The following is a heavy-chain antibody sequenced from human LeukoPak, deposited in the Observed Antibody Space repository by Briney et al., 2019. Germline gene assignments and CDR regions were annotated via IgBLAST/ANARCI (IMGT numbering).Heavy chain of an antibody. CDR2: ISASGGRT. CDR1: GFTFSNYA. V-gene: IGHV3-23*01. J-gene: IGHJ3*02. Sequence: GGSLRLSCAAPGFTFSNYAMSWVRQAPGKGLEWVSGISASGGRTYYADSVKGRFAISRDNSKNTLYLQMNSLRAEDTAVYYCAKWADAFDIWGQGTMVTVSS. CDR3: AKWADAFDI.